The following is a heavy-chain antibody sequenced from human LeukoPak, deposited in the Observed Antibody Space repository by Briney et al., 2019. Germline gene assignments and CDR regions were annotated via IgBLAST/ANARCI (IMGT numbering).Heavy chain of an antibody. CDR2: ISGSGGST. V-gene: IGHV3-23*01. CDR3: AKGSYYDILTGYYQPPSFDY. Sequence: GGSLRPSCAASGFTFSSYAMSWVRQAPGKGLEWVAAISGSGGSTYYADSVKGRFTISRDNSKNTLYLQMNSLRDEDTAVYYCAKGSYYDILTGYYQPPSFDYWGQGTLVTVSS. J-gene: IGHJ4*02. D-gene: IGHD3-9*01. CDR1: GFTFSSYA.